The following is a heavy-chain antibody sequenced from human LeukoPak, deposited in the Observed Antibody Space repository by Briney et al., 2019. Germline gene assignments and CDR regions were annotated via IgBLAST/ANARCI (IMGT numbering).Heavy chain of an antibody. J-gene: IGHJ3*02. CDR2: ISGSGGST. Sequence: GRSLRLSCAASGFTFSSNAMSWVSQAPGKGLEWVSAISGSGGSTYYAASVKGRFTISRDNSKNTLYLQMKSLRAEDTAVYYCAKDAFSRAQKQWLAPNSAYDAFDIWGQGTMVTVSS. CDR3: AKDAFSRAQKQWLAPNSAYDAFDI. D-gene: IGHD6-19*01. CDR1: GFTFSSNA. V-gene: IGHV3-23*01.